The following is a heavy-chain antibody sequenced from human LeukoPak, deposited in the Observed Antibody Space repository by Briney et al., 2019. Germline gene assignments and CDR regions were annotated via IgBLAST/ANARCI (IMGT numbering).Heavy chain of an antibody. D-gene: IGHD7-27*01. CDR3: ARETPGAGRFDY. Sequence: PSETLSLTCTVSGGSINYYYWMWIRQPPGKGLEWIGYIYYSGGTHYNPSPKSRVTMLVDTSKNQFSLKLTAVTAADTAVYYCARETPGAGRFDYWGQGSLVTVSS. CDR1: GGSINYYY. CDR2: IYYSGGT. J-gene: IGHJ4*02. V-gene: IGHV4-59*01.